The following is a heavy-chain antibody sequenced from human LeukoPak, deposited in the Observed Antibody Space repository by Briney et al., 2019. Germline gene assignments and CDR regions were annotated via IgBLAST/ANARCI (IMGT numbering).Heavy chain of an antibody. V-gene: IGHV4-34*01. Sequence: SETLSLTCAVYGGSFSGYYWSWIRQPPGKGLEWIGEINHSGSTNYNPSLKSRVTISVDTSKNQFPLKLSSVTAADTAVYYCARGRGIAAAGTGWFDPWGQGTLVTVSS. J-gene: IGHJ5*02. CDR3: ARGRGIAAAGTGWFDP. D-gene: IGHD6-13*01. CDR1: GGSFSGYY. CDR2: INHSGST.